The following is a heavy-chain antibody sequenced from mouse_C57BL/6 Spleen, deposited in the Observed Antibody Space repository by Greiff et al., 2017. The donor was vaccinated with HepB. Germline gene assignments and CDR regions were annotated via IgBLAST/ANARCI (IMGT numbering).Heavy chain of an antibody. D-gene: IGHD1-1*01. Sequence: EVHLVESGGDLVKPGGSLKLSCAASGFTFSSYGMSWVRQTPDKRLEWVATISSGGSYTYYPDSVKGRFTISRDNAKNTLYLQMSSLKSEDTAMYYCARHRNYGSSSYYFDYWGQGTTLTVSS. CDR1: GFTFSSYG. CDR3: ARHRNYGSSSYYFDY. J-gene: IGHJ2*01. CDR2: ISSGGSYT. V-gene: IGHV5-6*01.